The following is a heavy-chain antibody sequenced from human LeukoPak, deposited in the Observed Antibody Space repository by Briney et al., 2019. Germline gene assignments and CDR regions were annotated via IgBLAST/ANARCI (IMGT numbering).Heavy chain of an antibody. CDR3: AKDRRDYYDSSGYLDY. CDR1: GFTFSSYS. J-gene: IGHJ4*02. V-gene: IGHV3-21*04. D-gene: IGHD3-22*01. Sequence: GGSLRLSCAASGFTFSSYSMNWVRRAPGKGLEWVSSISSSSSYIYYADSVKGRFTISRDNAKNSLYLQMNSLRAEDTALYYCAKDRRDYYDSSGYLDYWGQGTLVTVSS. CDR2: ISSSSSYI.